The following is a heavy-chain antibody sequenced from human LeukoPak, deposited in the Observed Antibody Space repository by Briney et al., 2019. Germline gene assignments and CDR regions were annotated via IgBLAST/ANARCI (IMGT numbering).Heavy chain of an antibody. V-gene: IGHV4-34*01. CDR3: AKLDNWNDSYFDY. Sequence: SETLSLTCAVYGGSFSGYYWNWIRQPPGKGLEWIGEINHSGSTNYNPSLKSRVTISVDTSKNQFSLKLSSVTAADTAVYYCAKLDNWNDSYFDYWGQGTLVTVSS. CDR2: INHSGST. J-gene: IGHJ4*02. CDR1: GGSFSGYY. D-gene: IGHD1-20*01.